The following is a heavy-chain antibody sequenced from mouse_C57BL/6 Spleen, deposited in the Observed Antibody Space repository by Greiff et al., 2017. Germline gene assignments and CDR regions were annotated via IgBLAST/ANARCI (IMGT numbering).Heavy chain of an antibody. CDR3: TRSYGNYGGYFNY. CDR1: GYTFTDYE. CDR2: IDPETGGT. V-gene: IGHV1-15*01. J-gene: IGHJ2*01. D-gene: IGHD2-1*01. Sequence: VQLQQSGAELVRPGASVTLSCKASGYTFTDYEMHWVKQTPVHGLEWIGAIDPETGGTAYNQKFKGKAILTADKSSSTAYMELRSLTSEDSAIYNYTRSYGNYGGYFNYWGQGTTLTVSS.